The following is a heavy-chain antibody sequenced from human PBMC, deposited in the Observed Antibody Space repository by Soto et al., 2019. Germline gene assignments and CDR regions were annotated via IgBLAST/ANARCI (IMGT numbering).Heavy chain of an antibody. D-gene: IGHD2-15*01. V-gene: IGHV4-59*01. CDR2: ISYSGST. CDR1: GASTSTYY. CDR3: ARDLKEYCSDGKCNWFDP. J-gene: IGHJ5*02. Sequence: PSENLSLTCTVSGASTSTYYWSWIRQPPGKGLEWIGYISYSGSTNYNPSLKSRVTISFDASKNEISLQVRSATAADAAVYYCARDLKEYCSDGKCNWFDPWGQGTLVTVSS.